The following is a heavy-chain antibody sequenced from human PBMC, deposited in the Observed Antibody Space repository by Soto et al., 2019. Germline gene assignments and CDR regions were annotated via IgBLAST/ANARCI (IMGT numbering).Heavy chain of an antibody. Sequence: GGSLRLSCAASGFTFSSYAMHWVRQAPGKGLEWVAVISYDGSNKYYADSVKGRFTISRDNSKNTLYLQMNSLRAEDTAVYYCARDLRDSGPGYDRAWFDPWGQGTLVTVSS. CDR3: ARDLRDSGPGYDRAWFDP. J-gene: IGHJ5*02. D-gene: IGHD3-22*01. CDR2: ISYDGSNK. CDR1: GFTFSSYA. V-gene: IGHV3-30-3*01.